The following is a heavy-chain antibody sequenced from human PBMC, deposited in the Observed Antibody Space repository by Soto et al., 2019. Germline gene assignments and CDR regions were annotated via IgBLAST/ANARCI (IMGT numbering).Heavy chain of an antibody. CDR2: INPSGDST. J-gene: IGHJ3*02. Sequence: ASVKVSCKASGYTFTNSYIHWARQTPGQGLQWMGMINPSGDSTTYAQRFQGRVTLTRNTSTTTVYMELSSLRSEDTAIYYCAPTLGSSNYGAFHIWGQGTMVTVSS. V-gene: IGHV1-46*03. CDR1: GYTFTNSY. D-gene: IGHD3-10*01. CDR3: APTLGSSNYGAFHI.